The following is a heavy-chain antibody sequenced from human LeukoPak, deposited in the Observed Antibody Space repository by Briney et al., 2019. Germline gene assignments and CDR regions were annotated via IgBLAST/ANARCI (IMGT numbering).Heavy chain of an antibody. CDR1: GFTFSGSA. Sequence: GGSLRLSCAASGFTFSGSAMHWVRQASGKGLEWVGRIRSKANSYATAYAASVKGRFTISRDDSKNTAYLQMNSLRAEDTAVYYCAKEGSPVRYFDWFADYWGQGTLVTVSS. CDR3: AKEGSPVRYFDWFADY. V-gene: IGHV3-73*01. CDR2: IRSKANSYAT. D-gene: IGHD3-9*01. J-gene: IGHJ4*02.